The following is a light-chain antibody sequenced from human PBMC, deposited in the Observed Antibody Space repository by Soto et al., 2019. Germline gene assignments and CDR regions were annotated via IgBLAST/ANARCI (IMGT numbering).Light chain of an antibody. J-gene: IGLJ1*01. V-gene: IGLV2-14*03. CDR1: SSDIGAYSY. Sequence: QSVLTQPASVSGSPGQSITISCTGTSSDIGAYSYVYWYQQHPGKAPKLMIYDVSHRPSGDSNRFSGSKSGNTASLTISGLQAEDEADYYCSSYTSKSTYVFGTGTKLTVL. CDR3: SSYTSKSTYV. CDR2: DVS.